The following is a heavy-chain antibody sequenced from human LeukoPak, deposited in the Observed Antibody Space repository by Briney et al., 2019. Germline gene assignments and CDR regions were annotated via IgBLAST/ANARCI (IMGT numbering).Heavy chain of an antibody. CDR1: GYTFTDYG. D-gene: IGHD6-19*01. CDR2: ISAYSGNT. Sequence: ASVKVTCKASGYTFTDYGISWVRQAPGQGLEWMGWISAYSGNTNYAQNLQGRVTMTTDTSTSTAYIELSRLRSDDTAVYYCAREIRKGQWPVFALNYWGQGTLVTVSS. CDR3: AREIRKGQWPVFALNY. J-gene: IGHJ4*02. V-gene: IGHV1-18*01.